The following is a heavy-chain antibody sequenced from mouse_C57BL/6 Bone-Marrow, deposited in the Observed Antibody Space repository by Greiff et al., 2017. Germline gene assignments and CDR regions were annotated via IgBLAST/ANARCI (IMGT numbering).Heavy chain of an antibody. V-gene: IGHV1-76*01. CDR1: GYTFTDYY. Sequence: QVQLQQSGAELVRPGASVKLSCKASGYTFTDYYINWVKQRPGQGLEWIARIYPGSGNTYYNEKFKGKATLTAAKSSSTAYMQLSSLTSEDSAVYFCAKVVAPYYYAMDYWGQGTSVTVSS. J-gene: IGHJ4*01. D-gene: IGHD1-1*01. CDR3: AKVVAPYYYAMDY. CDR2: IYPGSGNT.